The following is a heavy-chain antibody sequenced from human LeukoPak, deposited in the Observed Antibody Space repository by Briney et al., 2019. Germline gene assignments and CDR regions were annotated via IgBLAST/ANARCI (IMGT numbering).Heavy chain of an antibody. CDR1: GFTLSSYA. D-gene: IGHD6-13*01. J-gene: IGHJ4*02. CDR2: LSGSGGSP. CDR3: ANARGWGNTWYYFDC. V-gene: IGHV3-23*01. Sequence: GGSLRLSCAPSGFTLSSYAMSWVRQAPGKGLEWVSSLSGSGGSPNYANSVKGRFTISRDNSKNTLYLQMNSLRAEDTAVYYCANARGWGNTWYYFDCWGQGTLVTVSS.